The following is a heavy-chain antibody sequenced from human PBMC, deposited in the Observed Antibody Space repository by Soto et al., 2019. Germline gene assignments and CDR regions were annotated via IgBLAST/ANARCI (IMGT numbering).Heavy chain of an antibody. V-gene: IGHV4-30-4*01. CDR3: ARGPCGDKVDY. D-gene: IGHD3-16*01. J-gene: IGHJ4*02. CDR1: GASISNGYYS. CDR2: IHSGGTT. Sequence: QVQLQEPGPRLVEPSHTLSLTCTVSGASISNGYYSWSWIRQSPGTGREWIGHIHSGGTTYSNPSLNSRLTISVDMSKNQFSLKLSSLTAADTAVYYCARGPCGDKVDYWGQGTLVTVSS.